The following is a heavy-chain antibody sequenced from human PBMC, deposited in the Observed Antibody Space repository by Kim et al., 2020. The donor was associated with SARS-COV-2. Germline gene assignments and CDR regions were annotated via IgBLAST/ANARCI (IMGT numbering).Heavy chain of an antibody. CDR1: GFTLSGST. D-gene: IGHD6-19*01. J-gene: IGHJ3*02. CDR3: TRVNTIAGGWYGAFDI. V-gene: IGHV3-73*01. Sequence: GGSLRLSCAASGFTLSGSTVHWVRQASGKGLEWVGRIRSKANSYATAYVASVKNRFTISRDDSKNTAYLQMNSLKTEDTAVYYCTRVNTIAGGWYGAFDIWGQGTMVTVSS. CDR2: IRSKANSYAT.